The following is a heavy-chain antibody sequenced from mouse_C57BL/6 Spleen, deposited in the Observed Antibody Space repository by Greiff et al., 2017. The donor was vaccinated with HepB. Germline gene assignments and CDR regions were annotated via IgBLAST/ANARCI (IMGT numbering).Heavy chain of an antibody. CDR1: GFTFSDYG. J-gene: IGHJ2*01. CDR2: ISSGSSTI. CDR3: ARKENYYGTIDY. V-gene: IGHV5-17*01. D-gene: IGHD1-1*01. Sequence: EVMLVESGGGLVKPGGSLKLSCAASGFTFSDYGMHWVRQAPEKGLEWVAYISSGSSTIYYADTVKGRFTSSRDNAKNTLFLQMTSLRSKDTAMYYCARKENYYGTIDYWGQGTTLTVAS.